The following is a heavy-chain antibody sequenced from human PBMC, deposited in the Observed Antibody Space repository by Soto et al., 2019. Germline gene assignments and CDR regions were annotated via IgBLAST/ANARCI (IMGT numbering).Heavy chain of an antibody. CDR1: GVSFSGHY. V-gene: IGHV4-34*01. CDR3: ARGRTEYCSSTSCYLFYYFGY. Sequence: ASETLSLTCVVYGVSFSGHYWSWIRQPPGKGLEWIGEINHSGSTNYNPSLKSRVTISVDTSKNQFSLKLTSVTAADTAVYYCARGRTEYCSSTSCYLFYYFGYWGQGTLVTVSS. CDR2: INHSGST. D-gene: IGHD2-2*01. J-gene: IGHJ4*02.